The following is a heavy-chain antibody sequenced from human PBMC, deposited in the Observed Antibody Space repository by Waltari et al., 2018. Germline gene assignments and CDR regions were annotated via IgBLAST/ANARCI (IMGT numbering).Heavy chain of an antibody. CDR3: ARGYYGGKSHFDY. V-gene: IGHV3-21*04. Sequence: EVQLVESGGGLVKPGGSLRLSCAASGFTFSSYSMNWVRQAPGKGLEWVSSISSSSSYIYYADSVKGRFTISRDNAKNSLYLQMNSLRAEDTAVYYCARGYYGGKSHFDYWGQGTLVTVSS. D-gene: IGHD4-17*01. J-gene: IGHJ4*02. CDR1: GFTFSSYS. CDR2: ISSSSSYI.